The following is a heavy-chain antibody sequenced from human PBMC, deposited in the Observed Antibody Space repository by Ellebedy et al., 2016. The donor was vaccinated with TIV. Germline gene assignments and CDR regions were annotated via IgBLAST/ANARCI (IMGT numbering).Heavy chain of an antibody. CDR3: ARDRRWFGTSSDAFDI. V-gene: IGHV1-2*02. Sequence: ASVKVSCKASGYTFTGYYMHWVRQAPGQGLEWMGWINPNSGGTNYAQKFQGRVTMTRDTSISTAYMELSRLRSDDTAVYYCARDRRWFGTSSDAFDIWGQGTMVTVSS. J-gene: IGHJ3*02. D-gene: IGHD3-10*01. CDR1: GYTFTGYY. CDR2: INPNSGGT.